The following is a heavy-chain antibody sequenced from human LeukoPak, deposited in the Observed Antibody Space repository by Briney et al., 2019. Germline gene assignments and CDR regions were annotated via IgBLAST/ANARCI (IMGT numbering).Heavy chain of an antibody. V-gene: IGHV3-21*01. CDR2: ISSSSSYI. CDR3: ARGFRSVTTWGYFDY. D-gene: IGHD4-17*01. Sequence: PGGSLRLSCAASGFTFSSYSMNWVRQAPGKGLEWVSSISSSSSYICYADSVKGRFTISRDNAKNSLYLQMNSLRVDDTAVYYCARGFRSVTTWGYFDYWGQGALVTVSS. J-gene: IGHJ4*02. CDR1: GFTFSSYS.